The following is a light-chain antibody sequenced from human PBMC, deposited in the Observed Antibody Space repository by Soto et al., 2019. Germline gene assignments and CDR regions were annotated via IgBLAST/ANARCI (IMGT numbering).Light chain of an antibody. V-gene: IGLV2-14*01. CDR3: SSYTSSSPVV. Sequence: QSVLTQPASVSGSPGQSITISCTGTSSDVGGYNYVSWYQQHPGKAPKLMIYDVSNRPSGVSNRFSGSKSGNTASLTISGLQAEDEADYYSSSYTSSSPVVFGGGTKVTVL. CDR1: SSDVGGYNY. J-gene: IGLJ2*01. CDR2: DVS.